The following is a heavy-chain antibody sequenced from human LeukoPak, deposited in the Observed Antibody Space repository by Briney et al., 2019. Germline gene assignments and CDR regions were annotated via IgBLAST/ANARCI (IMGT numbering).Heavy chain of an antibody. CDR1: GYTFTSYA. Sequence: ASVKVSCKASGYTFTSYAMNWVRQAPGQGLEWMGWINTNTGNPTYAQGFTGRFVFSLDTSVSTAYLQISSLKAEDTAVYYCARGGGSGASPAEYFQYWGQGTLVTVSS. J-gene: IGHJ1*01. D-gene: IGHD6-19*01. CDR3: ARGGGSGASPAEYFQY. CDR2: INTNTGNP. V-gene: IGHV7-4-1*02.